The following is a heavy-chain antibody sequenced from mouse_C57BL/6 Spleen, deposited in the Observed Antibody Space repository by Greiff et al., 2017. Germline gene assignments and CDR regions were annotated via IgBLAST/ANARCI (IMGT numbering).Heavy chain of an antibody. CDR1: GYTFTGYW. CDR3: ASYSFGSGSPPYAIDY. CDR2: ILPGSGST. Sequence: QVQLKESGAELMKPGASVKLSCKATGYTFTGYWIEWVKQRPGHGLEWIGEILPGSGSTNYNEKFKGKATFTADKSSNTAYMQLSSMTTVNSAFYYCASYSFGSGSPPYAIDYWGQGTSVTVSS. V-gene: IGHV1-9*01. J-gene: IGHJ4*01. D-gene: IGHD1-1*01.